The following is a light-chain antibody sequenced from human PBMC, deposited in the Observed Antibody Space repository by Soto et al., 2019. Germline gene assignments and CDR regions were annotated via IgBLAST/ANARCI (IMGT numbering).Light chain of an antibody. V-gene: IGKV4-1*01. Sequence: DIVMTQSPDSLAVSPGERATINCKSSQSVLYSSDNKNYLAWYQQKPGQPPKLLIYWASTRESGVPDRFRGSGSGTEFTLTISSLQAEDVAVYYCQQYYDSPYTFGQGPKLDIK. CDR1: QSVLYSSDNKNY. CDR2: WAS. J-gene: IGKJ2*01. CDR3: QQYYDSPYT.